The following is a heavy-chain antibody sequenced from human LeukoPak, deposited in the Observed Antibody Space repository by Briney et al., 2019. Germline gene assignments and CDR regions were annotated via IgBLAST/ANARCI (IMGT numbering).Heavy chain of an antibody. CDR2: TNPNSGNT. CDR1: GYTFTSYD. V-gene: IGHV1-8*01. CDR3: ARVRRYCSSTSCYISWFDP. D-gene: IGHD2-2*02. Sequence: ASVKVSCKASGYTFTSYDINWVRQATGQGLEWMGWTNPNSGNTGYAQKFQGRVTMTRDTSISTAYMELSRLRSDDTAVYYCARVRRYCSSTSCYISWFDPWGQGTLVTVSS. J-gene: IGHJ5*02.